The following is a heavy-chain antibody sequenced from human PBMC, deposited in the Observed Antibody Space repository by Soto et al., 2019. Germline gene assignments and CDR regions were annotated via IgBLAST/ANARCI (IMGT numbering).Heavy chain of an antibody. Sequence: QVQLQESGPGLVKPSETLSLTCTVSGGSISGYFWSWIRQPPGKGLQWIGNIYNSVNTDYNPSLMSRVTISVDTSRNQVSLNLTSMTAADTAVDFCAAPPRYWGQGILVAVSS. CDR3: AAPPRY. V-gene: IGHV4-59*01. CDR2: IYNSVNT. D-gene: IGHD6-6*01. CDR1: GGSISGYF. J-gene: IGHJ4*02.